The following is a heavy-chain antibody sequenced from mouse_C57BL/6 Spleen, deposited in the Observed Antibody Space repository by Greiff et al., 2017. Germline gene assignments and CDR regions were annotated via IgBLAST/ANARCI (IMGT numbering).Heavy chain of an antibody. CDR1: GYSITRGYD. Sequence: EVKLMESGPGMVKPSQSLSLTCTVTGYSITRGYDWHWIRHFPGNKLEWMGYISYSGSTNYNPSLKSRISITHDTSKNHFFLKLNSVTTEDTATYYCARSGTGVAPAYWGQGTLVTVSA. V-gene: IGHV3-1*01. CDR2: ISYSGST. CDR3: ARSGTGVAPAY. J-gene: IGHJ3*01. D-gene: IGHD2-14*01.